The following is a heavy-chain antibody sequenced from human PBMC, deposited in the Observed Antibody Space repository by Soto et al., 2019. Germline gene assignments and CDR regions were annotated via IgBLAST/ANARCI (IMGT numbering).Heavy chain of an antibody. CDR2: ISSSSSTI. D-gene: IGHD6-13*01. CDR1: GFTFISYS. Sequence: GGSLRLSCAASGFTFISYSMNWVRQAPWKGLEWVSYISSSSSTIYYADSVKGRFTISRDNAKNSLYLQMNSLRAEDTAVYYCARVRYRVYRLKDKAIDYWGQGTLVTVSS. V-gene: IGHV3-48*01. J-gene: IGHJ4*02. CDR3: ARVRYRVYRLKDKAIDY.